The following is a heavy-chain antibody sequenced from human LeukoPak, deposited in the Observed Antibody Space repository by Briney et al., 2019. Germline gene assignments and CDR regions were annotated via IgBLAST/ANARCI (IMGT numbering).Heavy chain of an antibody. V-gene: IGHV1-2*06. J-gene: IGHJ4*02. CDR3: ARDRRYSSGLNYFDY. Sequence: ASVKVSCKASGYTFTGYYMHWVRQAPGQGLEWMGRINPNSGGTNYAQKLQGRVTMTRDTSISTAYIELSRLRSDDTAVYYCARDRRYSSGLNYFDYWGQGTLVTVSS. CDR2: INPNSGGT. D-gene: IGHD6-19*01. CDR1: GYTFTGYY.